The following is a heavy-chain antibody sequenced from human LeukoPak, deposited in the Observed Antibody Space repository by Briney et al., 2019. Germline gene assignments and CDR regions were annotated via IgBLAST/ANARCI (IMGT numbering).Heavy chain of an antibody. J-gene: IGHJ4*02. D-gene: IGHD6-13*01. CDR3: TCIVAAADY. CDR2: IRSKANSYAT. CDR1: GFTFSGSA. V-gene: IGHV3-73*01. Sequence: GGSLRLSCAASGFTFSGSAMHWVRQASGKGREWVGRIRSKANSYATAYAASVKGRFTISRDDSKNTAYLQMNSLKTEDTAVYYCTCIVAAADYWGQGTLVTVSS.